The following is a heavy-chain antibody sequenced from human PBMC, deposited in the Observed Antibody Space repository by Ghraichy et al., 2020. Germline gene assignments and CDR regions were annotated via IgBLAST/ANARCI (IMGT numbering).Heavy chain of an antibody. Sequence: GGSLRLSCKASGFTFSSYVMSWVRQAPGKGLEWVSAITGSGSDSYYADSVRGRFTISRDNTKNTLYMQMSSLRAEDAAIYYCAKYDYGALWGQGTLVTVS. J-gene: IGHJ4*02. D-gene: IGHD4-17*01. CDR1: GFTFSSYV. CDR2: ITGSGSDS. V-gene: IGHV3-23*01. CDR3: AKYDYGAL.